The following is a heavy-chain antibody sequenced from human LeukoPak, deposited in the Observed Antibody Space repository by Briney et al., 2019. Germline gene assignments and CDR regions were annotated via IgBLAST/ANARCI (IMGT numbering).Heavy chain of an antibody. CDR2: IHHSRST. D-gene: IGHD5-24*01. Sequence: PSETLSLTCAFYGGSFSGYYWSWIRQPPGKGLEWIGEIHHSRSTNYNPSLKSRVTISVDMSKNQFSLKLSSVTAADTAVYYCARGLRDGYRSWGQGTLVIVSS. J-gene: IGHJ4*02. CDR1: GGSFSGYY. CDR3: ARGLRDGYRS. V-gene: IGHV4-34*01.